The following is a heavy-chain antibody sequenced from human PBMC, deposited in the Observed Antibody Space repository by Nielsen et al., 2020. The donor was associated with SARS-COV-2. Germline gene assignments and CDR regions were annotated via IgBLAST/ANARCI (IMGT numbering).Heavy chain of an antibody. D-gene: IGHD1-26*01. CDR2: ISGSGGNT. V-gene: IGHV3-23*01. J-gene: IGHJ4*02. Sequence: GESLKISCAASGFTFSSYAMTWVRQAPGKGLEWVSVISGSGGNTYHAGSVKGRFTISRDNSKNTLYLQMNSLRAEDTAVYYCAKGSGTSPYYFDYWGQGTLVTVSS. CDR3: AKGSGTSPYYFDY. CDR1: GFTFSSYA.